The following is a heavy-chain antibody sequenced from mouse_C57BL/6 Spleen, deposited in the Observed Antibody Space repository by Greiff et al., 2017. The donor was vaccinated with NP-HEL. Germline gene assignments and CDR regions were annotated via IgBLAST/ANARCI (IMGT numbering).Heavy chain of an antibody. CDR1: GYTFTDHT. D-gene: IGHD2-4*01. J-gene: IGHJ3*01. CDR3: ARGRYDYDEAWFAY. V-gene: IGHV1-78*01. Sequence: VQLQQSDAELVKPGASVKISCKVSGYTFTDHTIHWMKQRPEQGLEWIGYIYPRDGSTKYNEKSKGKATLTADKSSSTAYMQLNSLTSEDSEVYFCARGRYDYDEAWFAYWGQGTLVTVSA. CDR2: IYPRDGST.